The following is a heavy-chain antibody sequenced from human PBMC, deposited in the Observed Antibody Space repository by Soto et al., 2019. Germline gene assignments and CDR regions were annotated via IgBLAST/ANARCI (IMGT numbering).Heavy chain of an antibody. V-gene: IGHV1-69*12. CDR1: GGTFSSYA. CDR2: IITIFGTA. Sequence: QVQLVQSGAEVKKPGSSVKVSCKASGGTFSSYAISWVRQAPGQGLEWMGGIITIFGTANYAQKFQGRVTITADESTSAAYMELSSLRSEDTAVYSCARVRVRFLEWLGSEGWGQGTLVTVSS. J-gene: IGHJ4*02. D-gene: IGHD3-3*01. CDR3: ARVRVRFLEWLGSEG.